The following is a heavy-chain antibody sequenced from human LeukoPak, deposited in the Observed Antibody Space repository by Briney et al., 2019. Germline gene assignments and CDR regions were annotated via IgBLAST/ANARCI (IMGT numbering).Heavy chain of an antibody. D-gene: IGHD6-19*01. Sequence: SETLSLTCTVSDGSITSYCWSWIRLPPGPGLEWMGHSCYNGSTNNNPSPKSRVTISLATSKNQCSLRLSSATAADTAVYYCARLRGATVAHNWFDPWGQGTLVTDSS. CDR1: DGSITSYC. CDR3: ARLRGATVAHNWFDP. V-gene: IGHV4-59*12. J-gene: IGHJ5*02. CDR2: SCYNGST.